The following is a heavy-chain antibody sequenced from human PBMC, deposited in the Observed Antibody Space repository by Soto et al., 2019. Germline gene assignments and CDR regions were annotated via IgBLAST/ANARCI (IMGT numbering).Heavy chain of an antibody. J-gene: IGHJ3*02. CDR3: ARHLSRDYGGTRGSAFDI. Sequence: GESLKISCKGSGYSFTSYWIGWVRQMPGKGLEWMGIIYPGDSDTRYSPSFQGQVTISADKSISTAYLQWSSLKASDTAMYYCARHLSRDYGGTRGSAFDIWGQGTMVTVSS. CDR2: IYPGDSDT. V-gene: IGHV5-51*01. D-gene: IGHD4-17*01. CDR1: GYSFTSYW.